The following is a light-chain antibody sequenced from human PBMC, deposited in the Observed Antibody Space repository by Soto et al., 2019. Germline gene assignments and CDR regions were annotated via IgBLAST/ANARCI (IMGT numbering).Light chain of an antibody. CDR2: EVN. CDR1: SSDVGGYNF. Sequence: QSALTQPASVSGSPGQSITISCTGTSSDVGGYNFVSWYQQHPGKAPKLMIYEVNNRPSGVSNRFSGSKSGNTASLTISGLQADDEADYYCSSYTDMINYYVFGTGTKLTVL. V-gene: IGLV2-14*01. J-gene: IGLJ1*01. CDR3: SSYTDMINYYV.